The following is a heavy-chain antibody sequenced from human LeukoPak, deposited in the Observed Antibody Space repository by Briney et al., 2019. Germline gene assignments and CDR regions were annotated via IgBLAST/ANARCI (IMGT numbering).Heavy chain of an antibody. Sequence: SETLSLTCAVSGFSISSGYYWGWLRQPPGTGLEWIGSISQSGSTYFNPSLKSRVTMSVDTSKNQFSLKLTSVTAADTAVDYCARTYCSSSSCGFGNYWGQGTLVTVSS. V-gene: IGHV4-38-2*01. J-gene: IGHJ4*02. CDR1: GFSISSGYY. D-gene: IGHD2-2*01. CDR2: ISQSGST. CDR3: ARTYCSSSSCGFGNY.